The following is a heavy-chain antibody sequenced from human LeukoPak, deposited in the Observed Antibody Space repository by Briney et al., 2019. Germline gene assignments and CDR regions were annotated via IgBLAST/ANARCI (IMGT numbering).Heavy chain of an antibody. V-gene: IGHV3-74*03. J-gene: IGHJ5*01. Sequence: GGSLRPSCAAFALTFSGNWMHWFRKAPGRGLSWVSRINSDVSIITYADSVKGRFTISCENAKNRLYLQMSSLMSEDTAVYFSTMAGYSSGFDSWGQGTLVTVSS. D-gene: IGHD6-19*01. CDR1: ALTFSGNW. CDR3: TMAGYSSGFDS. CDR2: INSDVSII.